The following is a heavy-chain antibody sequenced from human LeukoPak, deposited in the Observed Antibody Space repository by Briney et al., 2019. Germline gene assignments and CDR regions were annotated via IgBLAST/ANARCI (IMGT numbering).Heavy chain of an antibody. CDR2: ISYDGSNK. CDR3: ARDLAEQWLVWYLDY. D-gene: IGHD6-19*01. V-gene: IGHV3-30-3*01. J-gene: IGHJ4*02. Sequence: GGSLRLPCAASGFTFSSYAMHWVRQAPGKGLEWVAVISYDGSNKYYADSVKGRFTISRDNSKNTLYLQMNSLRAEDTAVYYCARDLAEQWLVWYLDYWGQGTLVTVSS. CDR1: GFTFSSYA.